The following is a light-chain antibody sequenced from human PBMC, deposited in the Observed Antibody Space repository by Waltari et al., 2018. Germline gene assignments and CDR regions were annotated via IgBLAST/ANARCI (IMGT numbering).Light chain of an antibody. V-gene: IGLV1-44*01. CDR1: SSHIGSNP. CDR3: AAWDDSLNGYVV. J-gene: IGLJ2*01. CDR2: SNN. Sequence: QSVLTQPPSASGTPGQRVTISCSGSSSHIGSNPVNWYQQLPGTAPKLLIYSNNQRPSGVPDRFSGSKSGTSASLAISGLQSEDEADYYCAAWDDSLNGYVVFGGGTKLTVL.